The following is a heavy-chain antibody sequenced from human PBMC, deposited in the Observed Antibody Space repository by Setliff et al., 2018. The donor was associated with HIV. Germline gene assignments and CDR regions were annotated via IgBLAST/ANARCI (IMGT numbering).Heavy chain of an antibody. CDR3: GRDPFWSGYDAFDI. J-gene: IGHJ3*02. CDR2: INPNTGGT. Sequence: ASVKVSCKASGYTFTGYYMHWVRQTPGQGLEWMGWINPNTGGTNFAQKFQGRVTMTRDTSISTAYMELSRLRSDDTAVYYCGRDPFWSGYDAFDIWGQGTMVTVSS. CDR1: GYTFTGYY. D-gene: IGHD3-3*01. V-gene: IGHV1-2*02.